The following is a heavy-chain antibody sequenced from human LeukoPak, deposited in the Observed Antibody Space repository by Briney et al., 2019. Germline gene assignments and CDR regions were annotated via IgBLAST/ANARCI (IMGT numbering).Heavy chain of an antibody. CDR1: GYTFTSYG. V-gene: IGHV1-18*01. D-gene: IGHD3-10*01. CDR3: ARGPITMVRGVKSWFDP. CDR2: ISAYNGNT. J-gene: IGHJ5*02. Sequence: ASVEVSCKASGYTFTSYGISWVRQAPGQGLEWMGWISAYNGNTNYAQKLQGRVTMTTDTSTSTAYMELRSLRSDDTAVYYCARGPITMVRGVKSWFDPWGQGTLVTVSS.